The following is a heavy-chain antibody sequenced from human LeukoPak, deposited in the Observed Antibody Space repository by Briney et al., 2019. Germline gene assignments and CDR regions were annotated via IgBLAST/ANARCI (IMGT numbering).Heavy chain of an antibody. Sequence: GGSLRLSCAASGFTFSTYGMYWVRQAPGKGLESNSVKGRFTISRDNPKNTLYLQMGSLRDEDLAVYYCARARVAAKSGYMDVWGTGTTVTVSS. D-gene: IGHD2-15*01. V-gene: IGHV3-64*01. CDR3: ARARVAAKSGYMDV. CDR1: GFTFSTYG. J-gene: IGHJ6*03.